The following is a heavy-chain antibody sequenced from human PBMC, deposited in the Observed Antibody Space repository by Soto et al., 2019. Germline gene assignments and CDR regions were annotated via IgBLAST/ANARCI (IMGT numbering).Heavy chain of an antibody. Sequence: QVQLQESGPGLVKPSQTLSLTCTVSGGSISSGGYYWSWIRQHPGKGLEWIGYIYYSGSTYYNPSLKRRVTLSVDTSKNQFSLKLSSVTAADTAVYYCARDGAYGDYFDYWGQGTLVTVSS. CDR3: ARDGAYGDYFDY. CDR2: IYYSGST. CDR1: GGSISSGGYY. V-gene: IGHV4-31*03. D-gene: IGHD4-17*01. J-gene: IGHJ4*02.